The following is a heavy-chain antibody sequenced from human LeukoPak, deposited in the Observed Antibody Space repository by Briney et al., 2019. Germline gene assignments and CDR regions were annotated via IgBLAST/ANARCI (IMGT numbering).Heavy chain of an antibody. CDR2: IYTSGST. V-gene: IGHV4-4*07. J-gene: IGHJ4*02. CDR1: GGSICNYY. CDR3: ARGGVDWTFDY. D-gene: IGHD3-9*01. Sequence: SETLSLTCTVSGGSICNYYWSWIRQPAGKGLEWIGHIYTSGSTNYNPSLKSRVTMSVDTSKNQFSLNLSSVTAADTAVYYCARGGVDWTFDYWGQGTLVTVSS.